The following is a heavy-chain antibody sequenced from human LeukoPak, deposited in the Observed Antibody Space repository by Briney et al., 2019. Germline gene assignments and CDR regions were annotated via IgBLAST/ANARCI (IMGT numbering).Heavy chain of an antibody. Sequence: GGSLRLSCAASGFTFDDYAMHWVRQAPGKGLEWVSGISWNSGSIGYADSVKGRFTISRDNAKNSLYLQMNSLRAEDTALYYCAKSTGTAMVTAYFDYWGQGTLVTVSS. J-gene: IGHJ4*02. CDR2: ISWNSGSI. CDR3: AKSTGTAMVTAYFDY. D-gene: IGHD5-18*01. V-gene: IGHV3-9*01. CDR1: GFTFDDYA.